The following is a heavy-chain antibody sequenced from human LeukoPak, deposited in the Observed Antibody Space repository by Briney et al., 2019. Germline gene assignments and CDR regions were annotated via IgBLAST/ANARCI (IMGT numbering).Heavy chain of an antibody. D-gene: IGHD1-26*01. CDR1: GFTFSSYA. Sequence: GGSLRLSCAASGFTFSSYAMSWVRQAPGKGLEWVSAISGSGGSTYYADSVKGRFTISRDNSKNTLYLQMNSLRAEDTAVYYCAKANKGSGSYYIDQWGQGTLVTVSS. J-gene: IGHJ4*02. CDR2: ISGSGGST. CDR3: AKANKGSGSYYIDQ. V-gene: IGHV3-23*01.